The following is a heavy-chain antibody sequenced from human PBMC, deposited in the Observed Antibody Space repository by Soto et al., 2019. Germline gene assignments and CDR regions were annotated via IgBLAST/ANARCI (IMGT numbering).Heavy chain of an antibody. J-gene: IGHJ3*02. CDR3: ARDLYRSGWHAYDAFDI. CDR2: INPNSGGT. Sequence: ASVKVSCKASGYTFTGYYMHWVRQAPGQGLEWMGWINPNSGGTNYAQKFQGWVTMTRDTSISTAYMELSRLRSDDTAVYYCARDLYRSGWHAYDAFDIWGKGTMVTV. CDR1: GYTFTGYY. D-gene: IGHD6-19*01. V-gene: IGHV1-2*04.